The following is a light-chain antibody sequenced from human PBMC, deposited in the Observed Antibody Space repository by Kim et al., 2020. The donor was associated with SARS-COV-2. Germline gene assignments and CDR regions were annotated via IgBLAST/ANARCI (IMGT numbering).Light chain of an antibody. CDR1: SLRSYY. CDR3: NSRDSSGNLVV. J-gene: IGLJ2*01. Sequence: ALGQTVRITCQGDSLRSYYASWYQQKPGQAPVLVIYGKNNRPSGIPDLFSGSSSGNTASLTITGAQAEDEADYYCNSRDSSGNLVVFGGGTQLTVL. V-gene: IGLV3-19*01. CDR2: GKN.